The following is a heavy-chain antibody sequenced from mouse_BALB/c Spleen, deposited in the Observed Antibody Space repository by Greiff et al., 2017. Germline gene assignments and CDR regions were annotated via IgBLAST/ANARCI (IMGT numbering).Heavy chain of an antibody. D-gene: IGHD1-2*01. CDR1: GFTFSSYA. V-gene: IGHV5-6-5*01. Sequence: EVMLMESGGGLVKPGGSLKLSCAASGFTFSSYAMSWVRQTPEKRLEWVASISSGGSTYYPDSVKGRFTISRDNARNILYLQMSSLRSEDTAMYYCARGGTTAYYFDYWGQGTTLTVSS. J-gene: IGHJ2*01. CDR2: ISSGGST. CDR3: ARGGTTAYYFDY.